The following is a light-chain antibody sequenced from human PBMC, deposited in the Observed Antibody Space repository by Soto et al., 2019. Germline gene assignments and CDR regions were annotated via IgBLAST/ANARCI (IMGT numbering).Light chain of an antibody. CDR1: QTISSW. J-gene: IGKJ1*01. CDR2: DVY. CDR3: KQYNSYPWT. V-gene: IGKV1-5*01. Sequence: DIQMTQSPSTLSGSVGDRVTITCRASQTISSWLAWYQQKPGKAPKLLIYDVYSLESGVQSRFSGSGSGTEFTLAIRSLQPDDFATYYCKQYNSYPWTFGQGTKVDIK.